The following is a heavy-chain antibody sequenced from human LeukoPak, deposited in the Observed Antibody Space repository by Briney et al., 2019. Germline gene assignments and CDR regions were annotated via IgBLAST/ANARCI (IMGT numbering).Heavy chain of an antibody. J-gene: IGHJ4*02. Sequence: GGSLRLSCAASGFTFSSYAMHWVRQAPGKGLEWVAVISYDGSNKYYADSVKGRFTISRDNSKNTLYLQMNSLRAEDTAVYYCARFYDWGQGTLVTVSS. CDR1: GFTFSSYA. CDR3: ARFYD. CDR2: ISYDGSNK. V-gene: IGHV3-30-3*01.